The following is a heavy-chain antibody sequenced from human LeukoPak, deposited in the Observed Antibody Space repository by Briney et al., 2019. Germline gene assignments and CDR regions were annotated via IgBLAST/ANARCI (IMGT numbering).Heavy chain of an antibody. CDR1: GFTFSSYE. CDR2: ISGSGGST. D-gene: IGHD4-17*01. Sequence: AGGSLRLSCAASGFTFSSYEMTWVRQAPGKGLEWVSAISGSGGSTYYADSVKGRFTISRDNSKNTLYLQMNSLRAEDTAVYYCAKLGSVTTFDYWGQGTLVTVSS. J-gene: IGHJ4*02. CDR3: AKLGSVTTFDY. V-gene: IGHV3-23*01.